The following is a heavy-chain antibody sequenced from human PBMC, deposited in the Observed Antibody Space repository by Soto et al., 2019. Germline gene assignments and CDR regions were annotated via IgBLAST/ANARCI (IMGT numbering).Heavy chain of an antibody. CDR1: GFTFSTYW. Sequence: EVQLVESGGDLVQPGGSLRLSCAASGFTFSTYWMHWVRQAPGKGLVWVSGISIDGTRTTYADSVKGRFTISTDNAKNTLYLQMNGLRAEDTAVYHCARAEGEYRSGSYSSNWFDPWGQESLVTVSS. CDR2: ISIDGTRT. D-gene: IGHD3-10*01. V-gene: IGHV3-74*03. J-gene: IGHJ5*02. CDR3: ARAEGEYRSGSYSSNWFDP.